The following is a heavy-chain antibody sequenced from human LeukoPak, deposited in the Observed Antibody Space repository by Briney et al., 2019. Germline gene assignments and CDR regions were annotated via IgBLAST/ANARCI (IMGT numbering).Heavy chain of an antibody. CDR2: INPNNGGT. CDR1: GYTFTGYY. V-gene: IGHV1-2*02. D-gene: IGHD5-12*01. CDR3: ARDKYTGYETFDY. J-gene: IGHJ4*02. Sequence: ASVKVSCKASGYTFTGYYIHWERQAPGQGLEWMGWINPNNGGTNYAQKFQGRVTMTRDTSISTAYMELNRLTSDDTAVYYCARDKYTGYETFDYWGQGTPVTVSS.